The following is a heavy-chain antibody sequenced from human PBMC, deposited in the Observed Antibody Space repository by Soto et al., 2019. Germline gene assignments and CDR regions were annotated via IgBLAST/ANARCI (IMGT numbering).Heavy chain of an antibody. J-gene: IGHJ4*02. CDR3: AKRREGATYYFDY. Sequence: QMQLVQSGPEVKKPGTSVKVSCKASTFTFTSSAVQWVRQARGQRLEWIGRIVVGSGNTKYAQNFQERFTITRDMSSGTASLELSSLRSEDTAVYYCAKRREGATYYFDYWGKGTLLTVSS. D-gene: IGHD1-26*01. CDR1: TFTFTSSA. CDR2: IVVGSGNT. V-gene: IGHV1-58*01.